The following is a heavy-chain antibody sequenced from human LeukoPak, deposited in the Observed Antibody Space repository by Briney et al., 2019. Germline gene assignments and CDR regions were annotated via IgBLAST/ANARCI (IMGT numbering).Heavy chain of an antibody. CDR2: IYYSGST. J-gene: IGHJ6*03. Sequence: SETLSLTCTVSGGSISSYYWSWIRQPPGKGLEWIGYIYYSGSTNYNPSLKSRVTISVDTSKNQFSLKLSSVTAADTAVYYCARGPRYYYDSSGYSYYYYYYMDVWGKGTTVTVSS. D-gene: IGHD3-22*01. V-gene: IGHV4-59*12. CDR1: GGSISSYY. CDR3: ARGPRYYYDSSGYSYYYYYYMDV.